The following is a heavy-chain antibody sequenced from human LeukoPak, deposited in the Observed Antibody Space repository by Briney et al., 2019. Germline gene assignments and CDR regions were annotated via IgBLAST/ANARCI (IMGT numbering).Heavy chain of an antibody. Sequence: SETLSLTCSVSGGSISNYYWSWIRQSTGKGLEWIGRISPTSGTTNYNPSLKSRVTMSVDTSKNQFSLKLSSVTAADTAVFYCARGSTVNWNLFDYWGQGALVTVSS. CDR1: GGSISNYY. CDR3: ARGSTVNWNLFDY. V-gene: IGHV4-4*07. CDR2: ISPTSGTT. D-gene: IGHD1-7*01. J-gene: IGHJ4*02.